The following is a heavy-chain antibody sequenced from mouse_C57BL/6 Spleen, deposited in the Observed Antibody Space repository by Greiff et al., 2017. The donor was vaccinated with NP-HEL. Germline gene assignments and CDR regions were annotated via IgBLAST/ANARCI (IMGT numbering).Heavy chain of an antibody. CDR3: ARSHDYVDY. CDR2: IDPEDGAP. J-gene: IGHJ2*01. D-gene: IGHD2-3*01. Sequence: QRTEKGVEWIGRIDPEDGAPKYAPEFPGKATIPADTSSNTAYLQLNSLTSEDTAVYYGARSHDYVDYWGQGTTLTVSS. V-gene: IGHV14-2*01.